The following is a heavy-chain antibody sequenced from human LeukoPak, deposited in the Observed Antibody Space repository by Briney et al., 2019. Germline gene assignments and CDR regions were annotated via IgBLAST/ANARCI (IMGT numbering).Heavy chain of an antibody. Sequence: SETLSLTCTVSGGSISSSSYYWGWIRQPPGKGLEWIGSIGYSGSTYYNPSLKSRVTISVDTSKNQFSLKLSSVPAAETAVYYCARLVAGALAYWGQGTLVTVSS. CDR1: GGSISSSSYY. D-gene: IGHD6-19*01. J-gene: IGHJ4*02. V-gene: IGHV4-39*01. CDR3: ARLVAGALAY. CDR2: IGYSGST.